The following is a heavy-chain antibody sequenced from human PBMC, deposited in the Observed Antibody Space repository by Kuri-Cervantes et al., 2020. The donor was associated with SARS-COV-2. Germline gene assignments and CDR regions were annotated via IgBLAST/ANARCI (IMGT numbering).Heavy chain of an antibody. CDR3: ARHYGSGSYSFMHV. CDR2: ISSSSSYS. D-gene: IGHD3-10*01. CDR1: GFIFSDSY. J-gene: IGHJ6*03. V-gene: IGHV3-11*06. Sequence: GESLKISCAASGFIFSDSYMSWVRQAPGKGLERVSYISSSSSYSYYADSEKGRFTISRDNAKNSLYLQMNSLRAEDTAVYYCARHYGSGSYSFMHVWGKGTPVTVSS.